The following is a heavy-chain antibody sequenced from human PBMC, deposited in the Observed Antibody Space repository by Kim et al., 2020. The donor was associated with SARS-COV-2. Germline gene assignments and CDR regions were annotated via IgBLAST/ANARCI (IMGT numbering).Heavy chain of an antibody. D-gene: IGHD2-21*02. V-gene: IGHV4-39*07. Sequence: SETLSLTCTVSGGSISSSSYYWGWIRQPPGKGLEWIGSIYYSGSTYYNPSLKSRVTISVDTSKNQFSLKLSSVTAADTAVYYCARGNIVVVTANLDYWG. J-gene: IGHJ4*01. CDR2: IYYSGST. CDR3: ARGNIVVVTANLDY. CDR1: GGSISSSSYY.